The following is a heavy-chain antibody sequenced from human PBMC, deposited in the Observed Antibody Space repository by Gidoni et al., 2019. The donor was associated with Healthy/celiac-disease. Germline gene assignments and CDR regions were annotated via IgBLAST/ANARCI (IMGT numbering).Heavy chain of an antibody. J-gene: IGHJ4*02. Sequence: EVQLLESGGGLVQPGGSLRLSCAASGFTFSSDAMSWVHQAPGKGLEWVSAISGSGGSTYYADSVKCRFTISRDNSKNTLYLQMNSLRAEDTAVYYCAKDLAFEWAFDYWGQGTLVTVSS. V-gene: IGHV3-23*01. D-gene: IGHD3-3*01. CDR2: ISGSGGST. CDR1: GFTFSSDA. CDR3: AKDLAFEWAFDY.